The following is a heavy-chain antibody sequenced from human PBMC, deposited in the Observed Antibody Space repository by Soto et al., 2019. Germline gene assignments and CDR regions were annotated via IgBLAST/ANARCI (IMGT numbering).Heavy chain of an antibody. CDR2: IYWNDDK. V-gene: IGHV2-5*01. J-gene: IGHJ4*02. CDR3: ARIWPSTITIFGVVTGPFDY. D-gene: IGHD3-3*01. Sequence: SGPTLVNPTHTLTLTCTFSGFSLITSGVGVGWIRQPPVKALEWLALIYWNDDKRYSPSLKSRLTITKDTSKNQVVLTMTNMDPVDTATYYCARIWPSTITIFGVVTGPFDYWGQGTLVTVSS. CDR1: GFSLITSGVG.